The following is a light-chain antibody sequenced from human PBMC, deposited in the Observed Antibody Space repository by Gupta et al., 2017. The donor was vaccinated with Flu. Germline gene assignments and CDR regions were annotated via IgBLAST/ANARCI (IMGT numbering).Light chain of an antibody. CDR2: KAS. CDR1: QSISHW. V-gene: IGKV1-5*03. J-gene: IGKJ4*02. CDR3: QQDNSYPFT. Sequence: DIQMTQSPSTLSASVGDRVTITCRASQSISHWLAWYQQKPGKAPNLLIYKASTLESGVPSRFSGSASGTEFTLTISSLQPDDFATYYCQQDNSYPFTFGGGTKVEIK.